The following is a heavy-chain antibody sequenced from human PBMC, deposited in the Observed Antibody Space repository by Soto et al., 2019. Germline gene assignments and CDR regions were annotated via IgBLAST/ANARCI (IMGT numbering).Heavy chain of an antibody. J-gene: IGHJ5*02. Sequence: QVQLQESGPGLLKPSQTLSLTCNVSGGYINSGGFYWSWIRQHPGKGLEGIGYIFHSGSTLYNPSPNRRVTLSADTSKNQLSLNLRSVTVADTAVYYWARGGIAGHWFDPWGQGTLVTVSS. V-gene: IGHV4-31*03. CDR2: IFHSGST. CDR1: GGYINSGGFY. CDR3: ARGGIAGHWFDP. D-gene: IGHD6-13*01.